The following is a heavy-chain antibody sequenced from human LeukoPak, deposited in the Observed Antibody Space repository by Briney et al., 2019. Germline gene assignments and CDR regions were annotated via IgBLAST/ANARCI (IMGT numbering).Heavy chain of an antibody. V-gene: IGHV5-51*01. CDR3: AFSLAKVGATCCFAY. D-gene: IGHD1-26*01. CDR1: GYRFTSYW. CDR2: IYPGDSDT. Sequence: HGESLQISCQGSGYRFTSYWIGWVRPVPGKGLAWMGIIYPGDSDTRYSPSFQGQVTISADKSISTAYLQWSSLKASDTAMYYCAFSLAKVGATCCFAYWGQGTLVTVSS. J-gene: IGHJ4*02.